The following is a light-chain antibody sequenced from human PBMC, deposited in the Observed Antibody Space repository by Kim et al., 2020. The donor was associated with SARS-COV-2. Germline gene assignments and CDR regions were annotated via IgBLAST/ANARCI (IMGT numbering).Light chain of an antibody. CDR2: GAS. CDR1: QGISTN. Sequence: PIPQSPSSMSASLGDRVTITCRASQGISTNVAWFQQKAGEAPKSLIYGASTLPGRVPSRFSGGGSGRDFILTISSLQPDDFGIFFCQQYNSHPITSGQGRRLEIK. V-gene: IGKV1-16*01. CDR3: QQYNSHPIT. J-gene: IGKJ5*01.